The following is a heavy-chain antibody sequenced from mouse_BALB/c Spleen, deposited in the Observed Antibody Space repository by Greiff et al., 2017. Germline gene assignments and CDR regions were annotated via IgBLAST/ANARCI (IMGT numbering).Heavy chain of an antibody. J-gene: IGHJ3*01. CDR3: AYYRYDEGFAY. D-gene: IGHD2-14*01. CDR1: GFNIKDTY. V-gene: IGHV14-3*02. Sequence: EVKLQESGAELVKPGASVKLSCTASGFNIKDTYMHWVKQRPEQGLEWIGRIDPANGNTKYDPKFQGKATITADTSSNTAYLQLSSLTSEDTAVYYCAYYRYDEGFAYGGQGTLVTVSA. CDR2: IDPANGNT.